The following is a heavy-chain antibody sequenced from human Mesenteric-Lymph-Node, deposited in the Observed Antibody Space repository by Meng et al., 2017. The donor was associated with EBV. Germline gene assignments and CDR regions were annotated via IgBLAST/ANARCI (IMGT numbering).Heavy chain of an antibody. CDR1: GGSLSGAY. Sequence: QLLLQQSGPGMLKPSETLSLPCAVNGGSLSGAYWNWIRQPPGKGLEWIGEIIHGGSPSYNPSLKSRVTISIDTSKNQLSLMLSSVTAADTAVYYCARRPTGIDYWGQGTLVTVSS. CDR2: IIHGGSP. D-gene: IGHD2-8*02. J-gene: IGHJ4*02. V-gene: IGHV4-34*12. CDR3: ARRPTGIDY.